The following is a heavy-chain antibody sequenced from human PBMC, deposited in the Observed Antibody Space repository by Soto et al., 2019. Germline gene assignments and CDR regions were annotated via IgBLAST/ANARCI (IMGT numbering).Heavy chain of an antibody. CDR3: ARVAIVVVSHDAFAF. D-gene: IGHD3-22*01. V-gene: IGHV1-18*01. J-gene: IGHJ3*01. Sequence: ASVKVSCKASGYTFTSYGISWVRQAPGQGLEWMGWISAYNGNTNYAQKLQGRVTMTTDTSTSTAYMELRSLRSDDTAVYYCARVAIVVVSHDAFAFWGQGSLVTVSS. CDR1: GYTFTSYG. CDR2: ISAYNGNT.